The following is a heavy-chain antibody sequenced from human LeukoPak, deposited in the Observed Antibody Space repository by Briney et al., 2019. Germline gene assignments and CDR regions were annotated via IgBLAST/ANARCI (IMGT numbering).Heavy chain of an antibody. V-gene: IGHV3-30*04. Sequence: PGGPLGLSCAAPGVTFSNLAMHWVRKAPGKGLEWVAVISHHGSDQFYADSVKGRFTISRDNSKNTLFLQMNSLGAEDTAVYYCAAQPCSVGRCYLDYWGQGTLVTVSS. D-gene: IGHD2-15*01. CDR1: GVTFSNLA. CDR2: ISHHGSDQ. J-gene: IGHJ4*02. CDR3: AAQPCSVGRCYLDY.